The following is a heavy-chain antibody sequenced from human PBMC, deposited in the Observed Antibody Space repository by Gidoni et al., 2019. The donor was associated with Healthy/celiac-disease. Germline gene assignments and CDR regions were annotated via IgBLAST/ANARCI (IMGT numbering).Heavy chain of an antibody. V-gene: IGHV1-24*01. J-gene: IGHJ5*02. D-gene: IGHD3-10*01. Sequence: QVQLVQSGAEVKKPGASLRFSCKVSVYTLTEFSMHWVRQAPGKGLEWMGGFDPEDGETIYAQKFQGRVTMTEDTSTDTAYMELSSLRSEDTAVYYCATLPRFRELPPGNWFDPWGQGTLVTVSS. CDR2: FDPEDGET. CDR1: VYTLTEFS. CDR3: ATLPRFRELPPGNWFDP.